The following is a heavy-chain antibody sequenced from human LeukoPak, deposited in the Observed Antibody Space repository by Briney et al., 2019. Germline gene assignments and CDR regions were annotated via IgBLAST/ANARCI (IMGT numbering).Heavy chain of an antibody. D-gene: IGHD4-11*01. Sequence: GGSLRLSCAASGFTFSSYGMHWVRQAPGKGLEWVAFIRYDGSNKYYADSVKGRFTISRDNSKNTLYLQMNSLRAEDTAVYYCAKDGESTVTTWYFDLWGRGTLVTVSP. V-gene: IGHV3-30*02. J-gene: IGHJ2*01. CDR1: GFTFSSYG. CDR2: IRYDGSNK. CDR3: AKDGESTVTTWYFDL.